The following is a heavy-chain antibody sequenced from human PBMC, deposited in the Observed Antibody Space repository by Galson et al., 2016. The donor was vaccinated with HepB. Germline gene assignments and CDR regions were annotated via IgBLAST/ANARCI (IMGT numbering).Heavy chain of an antibody. D-gene: IGHD6-19*01. J-gene: IGHJ4*02. V-gene: IGHV3-7*01. CDR2: INRDGSVT. Sequence: SLRLSCAGSEFTFSSYWMTWVRQAPGKGLEWVANINRDGSVTHYVDSVEGRFTISRDNAKNSLFLQMNSLRVEDSAVYYCARDRTTGDSSAWYDALDYWGQGTPVTISS. CDR3: ARDRTTGDSSAWYDALDY. CDR1: EFTFSSYW.